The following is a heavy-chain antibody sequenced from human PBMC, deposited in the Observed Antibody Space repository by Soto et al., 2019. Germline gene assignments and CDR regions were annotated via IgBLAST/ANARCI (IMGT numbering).Heavy chain of an antibody. CDR3: ARGATMIVVVRGLDY. Sequence: PSETPSLTCAVYGGSFSGYYWSWIRQPPGKGLAWVGEINHSGSTNYNPSLKSRVTISVDTSKNQFSLELISVTAADTAVYYCARGATMIVVVRGLDYWGQGTLVTVSS. V-gene: IGHV4-34*01. D-gene: IGHD3-22*01. CDR1: GGSFSGYY. CDR2: INHSGST. J-gene: IGHJ4*02.